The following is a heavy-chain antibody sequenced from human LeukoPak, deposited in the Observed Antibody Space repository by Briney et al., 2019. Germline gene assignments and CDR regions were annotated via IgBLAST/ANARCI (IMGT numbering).Heavy chain of an antibody. D-gene: IGHD5-18*01. CDR1: GGSVSSDSYY. J-gene: IGHJ4*02. Sequence: SETLSLTCTVSGGSVSSDSYYWSWIRQPPGKGLEWIGYMFYSGSTNYNPSLKSRVTISIDTSKKKFSLKMDSVTAADTAVYYCARGRYSYALLYDYWGQGTLVTVSS. V-gene: IGHV4-61*01. CDR3: ARGRYSYALLYDY. CDR2: MFYSGST.